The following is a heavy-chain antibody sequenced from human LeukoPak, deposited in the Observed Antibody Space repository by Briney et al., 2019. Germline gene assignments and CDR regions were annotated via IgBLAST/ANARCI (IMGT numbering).Heavy chain of an antibody. V-gene: IGHV3-33*06. J-gene: IGHJ4*02. CDR3: AKDLSSSWYGLDY. D-gene: IGHD6-13*01. CDR2: IWYDGSNK. CDR1: GFTFSSYG. Sequence: PGESLKISCAASGFTFSSYGMHWVRQAPGEGLEWVAVIWYDGSNKYYADSVKGRFTISRDNSKNTLYLQMNSLRAEDTAVYYCAKDLSSSWYGLDYWGQGTLVTVSS.